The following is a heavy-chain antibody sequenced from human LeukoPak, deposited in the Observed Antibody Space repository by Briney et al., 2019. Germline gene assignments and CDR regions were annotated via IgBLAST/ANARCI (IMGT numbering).Heavy chain of an antibody. J-gene: IGHJ4*02. D-gene: IGHD3-10*01. CDR1: GFSASSSY. CDR2: IHSDDTT. Sequence: GGSLRLSCTVSGFSASSSYMTWVRQAPGKGLEWVSLIHSDDTTYYADSVKGRFTMSRDNSRSTLLLQMSNVRAEGTAVYYCARDTGMAVGDYWGQGTLVTVSS. CDR3: ARDTGMAVGDY. V-gene: IGHV3-53*01.